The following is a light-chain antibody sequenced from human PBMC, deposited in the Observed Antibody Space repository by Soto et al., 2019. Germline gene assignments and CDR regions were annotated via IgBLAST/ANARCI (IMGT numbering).Light chain of an antibody. CDR1: QSISSW. CDR3: QQYYSDPQT. J-gene: IGKJ1*01. Sequence: DIKTSQSPSTLAATVGDRITVACRASQSISSWLAWYQQKPGKAPKLLIYAASTLLSGVPSRFSGSGSGTDFILTISCLQSEDFATYYCQQYYSDPQTFGQGTKVDTK. V-gene: IGKV1-5*01. CDR2: AAS.